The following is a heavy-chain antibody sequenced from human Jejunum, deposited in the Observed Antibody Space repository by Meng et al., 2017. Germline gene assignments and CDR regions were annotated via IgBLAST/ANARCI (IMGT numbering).Heavy chain of an antibody. J-gene: IGHJ4*02. CDR3: ARYRHGSGNWYFDH. Sequence: GESLKISCAASGFTFNDHYMSWIRQAPGKGLEWVSYISDSASIVYYVDSVKGRFTISRDNAKNSLYLQMNSLRAEDTAVYYCARYRHGSGNWYFDHWGQGTRVTVSS. D-gene: IGHD3-10*01. CDR2: ISDSASIV. CDR1: GFTFNDHY. V-gene: IGHV3-11*01.